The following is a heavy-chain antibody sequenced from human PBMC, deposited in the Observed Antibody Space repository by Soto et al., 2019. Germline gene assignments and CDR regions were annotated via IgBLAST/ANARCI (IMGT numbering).Heavy chain of an antibody. CDR2: INYSGSS. D-gene: IGHD5-18*01. Sequence: AGTLTLTCAASGFSFSGYNMNWVRQPPGKGLEWVWSINYSGSSNYNPSLERRVTISVTTSNNQLSLKLNSVTAADTAVYYCARGTRGYSYGFDYWGQGTLVTVSS. CDR1: GFSFSGYN. V-gene: IGHV4-59*08. J-gene: IGHJ4*02. CDR3: ARGTRGYSYGFDY.